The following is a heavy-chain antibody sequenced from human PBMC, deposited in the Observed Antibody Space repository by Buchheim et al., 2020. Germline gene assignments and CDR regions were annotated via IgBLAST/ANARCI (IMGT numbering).Heavy chain of an antibody. CDR1: GFTFSSYW. Sequence: EVQLVESGGGLVQPGGSLRLSCVASGFTFSSYWMSWVRQAPGKGLEWVANIKQDGSEKYYVDSVKGRFTISRDNAKNSLYLQMNSLRAEDTAVYYCASSTYCGGDCYYYYYYGMDVWGQGTT. CDR2: IKQDGSEK. D-gene: IGHD2-21*01. J-gene: IGHJ6*02. CDR3: ASSTYCGGDCYYYYYYGMDV. V-gene: IGHV3-7*01.